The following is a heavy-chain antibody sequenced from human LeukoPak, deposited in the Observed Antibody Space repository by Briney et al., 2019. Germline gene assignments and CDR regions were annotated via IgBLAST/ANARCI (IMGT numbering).Heavy chain of an antibody. J-gene: IGHJ5*02. V-gene: IGHV1-69*04. CDR3: ARDLEMATSPRNNWFDP. CDR2: IIPIFGIA. D-gene: IGHD5-24*01. Sequence: GSSVTVSCKASGGTFSSYDISWVRQAPGQGLELMGRIIPIFGIANYAQKFQGRVTSTADKSTSTAYMELSSMRSEDTDVYYCARDLEMATSPRNNWFDPWGQGTLVTVSS. CDR1: GGTFSSYD.